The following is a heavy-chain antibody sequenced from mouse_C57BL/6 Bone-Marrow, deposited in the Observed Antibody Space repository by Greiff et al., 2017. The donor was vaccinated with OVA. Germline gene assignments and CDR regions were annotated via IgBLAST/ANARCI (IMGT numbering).Heavy chain of an antibody. D-gene: IGHD1-1*01. CDR2: IDPEDGET. Sequence: VQLKESGAELVKPGASVKLSCTASGFNIKDYYMHWVKQRTEQGLEWIGRIDPEDGETKYAPKFPGKATITADTSSNTAYLQLSSLTSEDTAVYYCARGYYGSSSFDYWGQGTTLTVSS. J-gene: IGHJ2*01. CDR3: ARGYYGSSSFDY. V-gene: IGHV14-2*01. CDR1: GFNIKDYY.